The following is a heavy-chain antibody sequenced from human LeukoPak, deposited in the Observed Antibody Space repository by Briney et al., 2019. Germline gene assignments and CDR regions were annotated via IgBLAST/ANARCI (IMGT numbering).Heavy chain of an antibody. CDR1: GFIFSNYW. CDR2: INERATII. V-gene: IGHV3-74*01. Sequence: PGGSLRLSCAASGFIFSNYWMHWVRQAPGKGLEWVSRINERATIINYVDSVKGRFTICRENARNTLYLQMNILTADDTAVYYCVRDLILVWTPGDDFDHWGQGTLVTVSS. J-gene: IGHJ4*02. D-gene: IGHD3-16*01. CDR3: VRDLILVWTPGDDFDH.